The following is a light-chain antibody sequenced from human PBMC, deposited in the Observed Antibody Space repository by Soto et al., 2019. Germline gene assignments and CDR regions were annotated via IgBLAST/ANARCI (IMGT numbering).Light chain of an antibody. CDR3: CSYAGSSMV. Sequence: QSALTQPTSVSGSTGQSITISCTGTSSDVGGYYLVSWYQQHPGKVPKLMIYEDNKRPSGVSNRFSGSKSGNTASLTISGLQAEDEADYYCCSYAGSSMVFGGGTKVTVL. CDR2: EDN. CDR1: SSDVGGYYL. J-gene: IGLJ2*01. V-gene: IGLV2-23*01.